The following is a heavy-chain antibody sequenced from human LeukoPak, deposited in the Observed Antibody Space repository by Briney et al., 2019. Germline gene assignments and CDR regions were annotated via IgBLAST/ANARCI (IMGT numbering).Heavy chain of an antibody. V-gene: IGHV3-7*01. CDR3: ARNFDSNWFDP. CDR1: GITFSADW. CDR2: MKQDGSEM. D-gene: IGHD3-9*01. J-gene: IGHJ5*02. Sequence: GGPLRLSCAASGITFSADWMAWVRQAPGKGLEWVANMKQDGSEMHYVDSVKGRFTISRDNAKNSLYLQMNTLRPEDTAVYYCARNFDSNWFDPWGQGTLVTVSS.